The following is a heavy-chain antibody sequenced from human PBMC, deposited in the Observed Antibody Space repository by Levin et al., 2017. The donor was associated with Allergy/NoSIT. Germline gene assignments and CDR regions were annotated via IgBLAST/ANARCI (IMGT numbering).Heavy chain of an antibody. CDR2: IYSGGST. D-gene: IGHD1-14*01. J-gene: IGHJ4*02. CDR1: GFTVSSNY. CDR3: ARVESTGYYFDY. V-gene: IGHV3-66*01. Sequence: GGSLRLSCAASGFTVSSNYMSWVRQAPGKGLEWVSVIYSGGSTYYADSVKGRFTISRDNSKNTLYLQMNSLRAEDTAVYYCARVESTGYYFDYWGQGTLVTVSS.